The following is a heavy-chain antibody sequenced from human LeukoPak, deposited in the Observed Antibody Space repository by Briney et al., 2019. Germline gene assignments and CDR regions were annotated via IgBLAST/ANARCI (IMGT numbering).Heavy chain of an antibody. CDR3: AREITTQMTTVTTYNWFDP. Sequence: ASVKVSCKASGYTFTGYYMHWVRQAPGQGLEWMGWINPNSGGTNYAQKFQGRVTMTRDTSISTAYMELSRLRSDDTAVYYCAREITTQMTTVTTYNWFDPWGQGTLVTVSS. V-gene: IGHV1-2*02. CDR2: INPNSGGT. J-gene: IGHJ5*02. D-gene: IGHD4-17*01. CDR1: GYTFTGYY.